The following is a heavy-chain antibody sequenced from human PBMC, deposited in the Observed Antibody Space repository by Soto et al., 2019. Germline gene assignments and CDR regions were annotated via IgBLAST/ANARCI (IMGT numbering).Heavy chain of an antibody. CDR2: ISGSGGST. D-gene: IGHD6-6*01. V-gene: IGHV3-23*01. CDR3: AKIRLPYSSSSHYYYYYMDV. CDR1: GFTFSSYA. J-gene: IGHJ6*03. Sequence: GGSLRLSCAASGFTFSSYAMSWVRQAPGKGLEWVSAISGSGGSTYYADSVKGRFTISRDNSKNTLYLQMNSLRAEDTAVYYCAKIRLPYSSSSHYYYYYMDVWGKGTTVTVSS.